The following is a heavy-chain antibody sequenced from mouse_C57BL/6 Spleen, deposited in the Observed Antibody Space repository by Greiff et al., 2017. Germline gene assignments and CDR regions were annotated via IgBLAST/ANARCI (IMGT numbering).Heavy chain of an antibody. CDR2: INPNNGGT. D-gene: IGHD1-1*01. CDR3: ARRVTTVVHWYFDV. CDR1: GYTFTDYN. Sequence: VQLKESGPELVKPGASVKIPCKASGYTFTDYNMDWVKQSHGKSLEWIGDINPNNGGTIYNQKFKGKATLTVDKSSSTAYMELRSLTSEDTAVYYCARRVTTVVHWYFDVWGTGTTVTVSS. J-gene: IGHJ1*03. V-gene: IGHV1-18*01.